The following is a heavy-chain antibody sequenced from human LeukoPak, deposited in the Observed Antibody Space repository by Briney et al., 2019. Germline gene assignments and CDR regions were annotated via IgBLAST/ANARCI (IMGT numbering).Heavy chain of an antibody. V-gene: IGHV1-18*04. D-gene: IGHD3-10*01. CDR1: GYTFTGYY. J-gene: IGHJ4*02. CDR3: ARDGAPRGAMVRGRKALTTPLDDY. CDR2: ISAYNGNT. Sequence: ASVKVSCKASGYTFTGYYMHWVRQAPGQGLEWMGWISAYNGNTNYAQKLQGRVTMTTDTSTSTAYMELRSPRSDDTAVYYCARDGAPRGAMVRGRKALTTPLDDYWGQGTLVTVSS.